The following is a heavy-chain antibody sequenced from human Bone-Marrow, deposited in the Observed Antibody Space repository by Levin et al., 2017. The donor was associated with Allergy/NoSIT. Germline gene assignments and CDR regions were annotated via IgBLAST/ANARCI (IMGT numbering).Heavy chain of an antibody. J-gene: IGHJ4*02. Sequence: PGGSLRLSCAASGFIFRSYAISWVRQAPGKGLEWVSGILGSGNDMYYADSVKGRFSISRDNSKNTVFLQMNSLRAEDTAVYYCAKDRRGTVNTGAFDYWDQGTVVSVSS. D-gene: IGHD4-17*01. CDR3: AKDRRGTVNTGAFDY. CDR2: ILGSGNDM. CDR1: GFIFRSYA. V-gene: IGHV3-23*01.